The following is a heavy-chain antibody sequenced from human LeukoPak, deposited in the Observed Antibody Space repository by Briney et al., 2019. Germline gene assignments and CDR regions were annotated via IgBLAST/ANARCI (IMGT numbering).Heavy chain of an antibody. Sequence: GAPVKVSCKASGYNFAHNIHWVRQAPGQGHEFMGWINPKNGGTKYAQNFQGRVTMTRDTSISTAYMELSSLGSDETAVYYCVVSIQAAAIPAFDSWGQGTLVTVSS. D-gene: IGHD6-25*01. CDR3: VVSIQAAAIPAFDS. CDR2: INPKNGGT. V-gene: IGHV1-2*02. CDR1: GYNFAHN. J-gene: IGHJ4*02.